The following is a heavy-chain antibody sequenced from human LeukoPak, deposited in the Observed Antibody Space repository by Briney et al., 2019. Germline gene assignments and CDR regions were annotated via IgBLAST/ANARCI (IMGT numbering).Heavy chain of an antibody. CDR2: ISGSGGST. CDR1: GFTFSSYA. D-gene: IGHD6-19*01. J-gene: IGHJ4*02. CDR3: ASAIAVAGYYFDY. V-gene: IGHV3-23*01. Sequence: GGSLRLSCAASGFTFSSYAMSWVRQARGKGLKWVSSISGSGGSTYYADSVKGRFTISRDNSKNTLYLQMNSLRAEDTAVYYCASAIAVAGYYFDYWGQGALVTVSS.